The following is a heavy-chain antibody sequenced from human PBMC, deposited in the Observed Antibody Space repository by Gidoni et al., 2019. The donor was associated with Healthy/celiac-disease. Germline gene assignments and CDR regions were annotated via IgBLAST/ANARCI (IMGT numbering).Heavy chain of an antibody. D-gene: IGHD3-22*01. V-gene: IGHV4-34*01. CDR3: ARTYYYDSSGNDY. CDR1: GGSCSGYY. J-gene: IGHJ4*02. CDR2: INHSGST. Sequence: QVQLQQWGAGLLKPSETLSLTCAVYGGSCSGYYWSWIRQPPGKGLEWIGEINHSGSTNYNPSLKSRVTISVDTSKNQFSLKLSSVTAADTAVYYCARTYYYDSSGNDYWGQGTLVTVSS.